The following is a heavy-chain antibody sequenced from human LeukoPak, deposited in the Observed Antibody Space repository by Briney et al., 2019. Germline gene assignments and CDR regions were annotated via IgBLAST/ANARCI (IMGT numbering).Heavy chain of an antibody. Sequence: SETLSLTCTVSGGSISSSSYYWGWIRQPPGKGLEWIGSIYYSGSTYYNPSLKSRVTISVDTSKNQFSLKLSSVTAADTAVYYCARGVQLGSRHLYMDVWGKGTTVTVSS. CDR3: ARGVQLGSRHLYMDV. CDR2: IYYSGST. D-gene: IGHD2-15*01. CDR1: GGSISSSSYY. J-gene: IGHJ6*03. V-gene: IGHV4-39*07.